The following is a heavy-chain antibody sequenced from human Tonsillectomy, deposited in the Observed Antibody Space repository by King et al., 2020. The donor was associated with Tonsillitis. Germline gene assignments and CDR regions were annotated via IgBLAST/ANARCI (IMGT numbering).Heavy chain of an antibody. CDR1: GFTFSSYW. V-gene: IGHV3-7*03. D-gene: IGHD3-22*01. Sequence: VQLVESGGGLVQPGGSLRLSCAASGFTFSSYWMSWVRQAPGKGLEWVANIKQDGSEKYYVDSVKGRFTISRDNAKNSLYLQMNSLRAEDTAVYYCARVPSSGYYYYYYYYMDVWGEGTTVTVSS. J-gene: IGHJ6*03. CDR2: IKQDGSEK. CDR3: ARVPSSGYYYYYYYYMDV.